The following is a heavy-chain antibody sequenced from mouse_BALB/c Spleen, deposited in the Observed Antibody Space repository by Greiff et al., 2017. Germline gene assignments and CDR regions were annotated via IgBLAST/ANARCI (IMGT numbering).Heavy chain of an antibody. CDR2: ISYSGST. J-gene: IGHJ4*01. V-gene: IGHV3-2*02. D-gene: IGHD2-14*01. CDR1: GYSITSDYA. CDR3: ARERYDRDRDAMDY. Sequence: DVQLQESGPGLVKPSQSLSLTCTVTGYSITSDYAWNWIRQFPGNKLEWMGYISYSGSTSYNPSLKSRISITRYTSKNQFFLQLNSVTTEDTATYYCARERYDRDRDAMDYWGQGTSVTVSS.